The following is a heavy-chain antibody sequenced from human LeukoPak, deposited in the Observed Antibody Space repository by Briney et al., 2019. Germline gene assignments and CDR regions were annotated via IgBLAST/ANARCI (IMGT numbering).Heavy chain of an antibody. Sequence: PGESLKISCAASGFTFDDYGMSWVRQAPGKGLEWVSGINWNGGSTGYADSVKGRFTISRDNAKNSLYLQMNSLRAEDTALYYCARGRIIRGYFDYWGQGTLVTVSS. D-gene: IGHD2/OR15-2a*01. CDR1: GFTFDDYG. V-gene: IGHV3-20*04. CDR3: ARGRIIRGYFDY. J-gene: IGHJ4*02. CDR2: INWNGGST.